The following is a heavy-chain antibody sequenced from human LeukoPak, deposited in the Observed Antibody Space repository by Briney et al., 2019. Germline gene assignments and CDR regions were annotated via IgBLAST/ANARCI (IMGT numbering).Heavy chain of an antibody. CDR2: INPNSGGT. CDR1: GYAFTGYY. J-gene: IGHJ3*02. V-gene: IGHV1-2*02. CDR3: ARGEGYYDILTGYPCAFDI. D-gene: IGHD3-9*01. Sequence: ASVKVSCKASGYAFTGYYMHWVRQAPGQGLEWMGWINPNSGGTNYAQKFQGRVTMTRDTSISTAYMELSRLRSDDTAVYYCARGEGYYDILTGYPCAFDIWGQGTMVTVSS.